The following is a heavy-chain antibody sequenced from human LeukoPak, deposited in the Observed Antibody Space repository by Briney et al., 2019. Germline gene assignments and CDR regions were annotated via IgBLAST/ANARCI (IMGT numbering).Heavy chain of an antibody. V-gene: IGHV3-23*01. Sequence: GGSLRLSCAASGFTFSSYAMSWVRQAPGKGLEWVSGISGSGGRTYYADSVKGRFTISRDNSKNTLYLQMNSLRADDTAVYYCARDGRITMVRGVSKYWGQGTLVTVSS. CDR2: ISGSGGRT. J-gene: IGHJ4*02. CDR1: GFTFSSYA. CDR3: ARDGRITMVRGVSKY. D-gene: IGHD3-10*01.